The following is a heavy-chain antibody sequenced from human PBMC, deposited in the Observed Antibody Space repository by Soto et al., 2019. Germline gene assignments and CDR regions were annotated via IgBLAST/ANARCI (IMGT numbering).Heavy chain of an antibody. J-gene: IGHJ4*02. D-gene: IGHD4-17*01. CDR1: GGSISSSSYY. Sequence: SETLSLTCTVSGGSISSSSYYWGWIRQPPGKGLEWIGSIYYSGSTYYNPSLKSRVTISVDTSKNQFSLKLSSVTAADTAVYYCARRPVTTYRYYFDYWGQGTLVTVSS. V-gene: IGHV4-39*01. CDR2: IYYSGST. CDR3: ARRPVTTYRYYFDY.